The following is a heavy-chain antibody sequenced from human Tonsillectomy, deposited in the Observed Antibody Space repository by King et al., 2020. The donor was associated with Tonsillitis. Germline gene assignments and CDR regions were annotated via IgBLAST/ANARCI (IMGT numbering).Heavy chain of an antibody. Sequence: VQLVESGGGLVQPGGSLRLSCAASGFTFSSYSMNWVRQAPGKGLEWVSYISTSSRTIYYADSVKGRFTISRDNAKNSLYLQMNSLRDEDTAMYYCARDGGLLTGYYPLAHWGQGTLVTVSS. J-gene: IGHJ4*02. D-gene: IGHD3-9*01. CDR3: ARDGGLLTGYYPLAH. CDR1: GFTFSSYS. CDR2: ISTSSRTI. V-gene: IGHV3-48*02.